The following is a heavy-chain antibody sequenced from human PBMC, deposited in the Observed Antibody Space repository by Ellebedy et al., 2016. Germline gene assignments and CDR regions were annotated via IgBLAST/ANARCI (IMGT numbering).Heavy chain of an antibody. CDR2: ISYDGNKK. CDR1: GLTFSNYG. J-gene: IGHJ4*02. V-gene: IGHV3-30*18. Sequence: GESLKISCVASGLTFSNYGMHWVRQAPGKGLEWVAAISYDGNKKYYADSVKGRFTISRDNSKNTLFVQMNSLRAEDTAVYYCAKDPREWLVRGYFDYWGQGTLVTVSS. CDR3: AKDPREWLVRGYFDY. D-gene: IGHD6-19*01.